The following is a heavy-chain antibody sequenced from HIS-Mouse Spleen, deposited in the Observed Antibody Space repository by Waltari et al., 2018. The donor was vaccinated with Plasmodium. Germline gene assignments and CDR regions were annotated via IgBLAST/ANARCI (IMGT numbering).Heavy chain of an antibody. CDR1: GFTFSSYW. CDR2: IKQDGSEK. J-gene: IGHJ2*01. V-gene: IGHV3-7*01. Sequence: EVQLVESGGGLVQPGGSLSLSGAASGFTFSSYWVSWVRPAPGKGLEWVANIKQDGSEKYYVDSVKGRFTISRDNAKNSLYLQMNSLRAEDTAVYYCASSWYWYFDLWGRGTLVTVSS. CDR3: ASSWYWYFDL. D-gene: IGHD6-13*01.